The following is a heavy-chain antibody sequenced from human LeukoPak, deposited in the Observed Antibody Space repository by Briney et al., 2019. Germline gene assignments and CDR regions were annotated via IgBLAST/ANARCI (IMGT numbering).Heavy chain of an antibody. Sequence: PGGSLRLSCAASGFTFSSYSMNWVRQAPGKGLEWVSSISSSSSYIYYADSVKGRFTISRDNAKNSLYLQMNSLRAEDTAVYYCARALDGYGEFDYWGQGTLVTVSS. CDR3: ARALDGYGEFDY. CDR1: GFTFSSYS. D-gene: IGHD3/OR15-3a*01. CDR2: ISSSSSYI. J-gene: IGHJ4*02. V-gene: IGHV3-21*01.